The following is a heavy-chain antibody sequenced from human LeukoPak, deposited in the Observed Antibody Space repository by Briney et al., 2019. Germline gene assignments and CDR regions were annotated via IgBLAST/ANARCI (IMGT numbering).Heavy chain of an antibody. J-gene: IGHJ4*02. Sequence: SQTLSLSCSVSGGSISSYYWSWIPQSPGKGLEWIWYIYLSGSTNYNPSPTSRVTTSVDTSKNQFSLRLCAVTAADTAVYYCASYSGSLLDYWGQGILVTVSS. CDR2: IYLSGST. CDR1: GGSISSYY. CDR3: ASYSGSLLDY. D-gene: IGHD1-26*01. V-gene: IGHV4-59*01.